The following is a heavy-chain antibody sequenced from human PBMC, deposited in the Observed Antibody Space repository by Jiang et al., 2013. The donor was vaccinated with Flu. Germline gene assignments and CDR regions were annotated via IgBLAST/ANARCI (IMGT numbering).Heavy chain of an antibody. CDR1: GDSIGSYH. D-gene: IGHD6-19*01. CDR2: IYYSGSS. J-gene: IGHJ4*01. CDR3: ARRDSTGWSYYFDF. Sequence: SLTCTVSGDSIGSYHWSWIRQRPGKGLEWIGYIYYSGSSSYNPSLQSRVTMSVDTSRNQFSLRLTSVTAADTAMYYCARRDSTGWSYYFDFWGQGILVTVSS. V-gene: IGHV4-59*08.